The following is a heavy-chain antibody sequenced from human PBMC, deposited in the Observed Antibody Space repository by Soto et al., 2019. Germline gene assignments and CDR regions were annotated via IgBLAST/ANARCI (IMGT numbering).Heavy chain of an antibody. CDR2: INQDGSER. J-gene: IGHJ4*02. Sequence: EVQLVESGGGLVQPGGSRRLSCAASGFTFSTCWMMWVRQAPGKGLEWVANINQDGSERYYVDSVKGRFTISRDNAKNSLYLQMNSLRAEDTAVYYCVKDNRGSYWGQGTLVTVSS. CDR1: GFTFSTCW. CDR3: VKDNRGSY. V-gene: IGHV3-7*01. D-gene: IGHD3-10*01.